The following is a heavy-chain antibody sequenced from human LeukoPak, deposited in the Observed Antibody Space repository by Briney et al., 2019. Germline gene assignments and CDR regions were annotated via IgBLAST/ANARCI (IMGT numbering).Heavy chain of an antibody. D-gene: IGHD2-15*01. CDR3: ARACGASCYAVDYYYYGMDV. J-gene: IGHJ6*02. CDR1: GFTFSSYA. Sequence: GGSLRLSCAASGFTFSSYAMSWVRQAPGKGLEWVSTISGSGGSTYYADSVKGRFTISRDNSKNTLYLQMNSLGAGDTAVYYCARACGASCYAVDYYYYGMDVWGQGTTVTVSS. V-gene: IGHV3-23*01. CDR2: ISGSGGST.